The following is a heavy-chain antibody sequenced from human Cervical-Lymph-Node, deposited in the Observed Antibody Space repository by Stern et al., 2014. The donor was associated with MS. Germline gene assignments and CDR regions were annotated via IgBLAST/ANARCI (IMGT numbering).Heavy chain of an antibody. D-gene: IGHD3-10*01. CDR3: VRGDPLGNS. CDR2: INSDGSDR. CDR1: GFSFRNSW. V-gene: IGHV3-74*02. Sequence: EVQLEESGGGLVQPGGSLRLSCAASGFSFRNSWMHWVRQAPGKGPMWISHINSDGSDRRYAGSVKGRFTVSRDNAKNTLFLQMNSLGGEDTALYYCVRGDPLGNSWGQGTLVTVSS. J-gene: IGHJ5*02.